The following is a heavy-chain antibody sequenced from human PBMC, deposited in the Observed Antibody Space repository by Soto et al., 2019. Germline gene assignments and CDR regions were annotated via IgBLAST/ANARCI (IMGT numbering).Heavy chain of an antibody. CDR3: METLTRMYV. V-gene: IGHV3-73*01. J-gene: IGHJ6*02. D-gene: IGHD4-17*01. CDR1: GFTFSASD. Sequence: EVQLVESGGGLVQPGGSLKLSCAASGFTFSASDIHWVRQASGKGLEWVGHIRTKTNSYATEYAASVRGRFTISRDDSKNTAFLQMASLKTEDTAVYYCMETLTRMYVWGQGTTVTVSS. CDR2: IRTKTNSYAT.